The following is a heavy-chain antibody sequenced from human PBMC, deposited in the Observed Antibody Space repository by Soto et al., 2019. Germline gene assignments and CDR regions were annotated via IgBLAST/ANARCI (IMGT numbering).Heavy chain of an antibody. J-gene: IGHJ5*02. CDR1: GGTFSTYS. V-gene: IGHV1-69*02. Sequence: QVQLVQSGAEVKKPGSSVNVSCKASGGTFSTYSIGWVRQAPGQGLEWMGRIIPILDMVNYEQKFQDRVTITADKSTNTAYMGLSSLRSDDTAVYYCARGFAVVPAPDSGLNWFDPWGQGTLVTVSS. CDR2: IIPILDMV. CDR3: ARGFAVVPAPDSGLNWFDP. D-gene: IGHD2-2*01.